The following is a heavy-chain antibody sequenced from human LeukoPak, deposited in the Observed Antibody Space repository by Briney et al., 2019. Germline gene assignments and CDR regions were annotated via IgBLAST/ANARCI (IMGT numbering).Heavy chain of an antibody. CDR1: GFTFSSYG. CDR2: ITDTGGST. Sequence: GGSLRLSCAASGFTFSSYGMSWVRQAPGKGLEWVSAITDTGGSTYYTDPVKGRFTISRDNSKNTLYLQMNSLRAEDTAVYYCARDGRYSSSSEYYFDYWGQGTLVTVSS. D-gene: IGHD6-6*01. J-gene: IGHJ4*02. CDR3: ARDGRYSSSSEYYFDY. V-gene: IGHV3-23*01.